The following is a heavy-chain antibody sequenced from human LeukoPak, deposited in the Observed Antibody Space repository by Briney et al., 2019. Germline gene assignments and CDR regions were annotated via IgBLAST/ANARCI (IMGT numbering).Heavy chain of an antibody. Sequence: GGSLRLSCAASGFSFSNYAMTWVRQAPGKGLAWVSSISSSAGSTNFADSVKGRFTISTDTSKNTLYLQMNSLRAEDTAVYYCANTKGRWLLNAFDIWGQGTMVTVSS. V-gene: IGHV3-23*01. CDR2: ISSSAGST. CDR3: ANTKGRWLLNAFDI. J-gene: IGHJ3*02. D-gene: IGHD5-24*01. CDR1: GFSFSNYA.